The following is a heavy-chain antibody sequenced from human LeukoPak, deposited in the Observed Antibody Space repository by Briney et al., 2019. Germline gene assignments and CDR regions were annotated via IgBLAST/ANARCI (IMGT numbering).Heavy chain of an antibody. Sequence: GASLKVSCKASGYTFTSYDINWVRQATGQGLEWMGWMNPNSGNTGYAQKFQGRVTMTRNTSISTAYMELSSLRSEDTAVYYCARGIRRGSGYPLAYWGQGTLVTVSS. CDR3: ARGIRRGSGYPLAY. J-gene: IGHJ4*02. CDR1: GYTFTSYD. CDR2: MNPNSGNT. V-gene: IGHV1-8*01. D-gene: IGHD3-22*01.